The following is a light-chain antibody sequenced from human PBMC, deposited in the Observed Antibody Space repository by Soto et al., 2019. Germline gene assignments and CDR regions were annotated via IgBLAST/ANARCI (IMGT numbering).Light chain of an antibody. J-gene: IGLJ1*01. CDR2: GNN. Sequence: QSVLTQPPSVSGAPGQRVTISCAGSSSNIGAGYDVQGYQHLPGTAPKLLIYGNNNRPSGVPDRFSGSKSGTSASLAITGFQAEDEADYSCHSFVTSLEGSVFGTETKIAAL. CDR1: SSNIGAGYD. V-gene: IGLV1-40*01. CDR3: HSFVTSLEGSV.